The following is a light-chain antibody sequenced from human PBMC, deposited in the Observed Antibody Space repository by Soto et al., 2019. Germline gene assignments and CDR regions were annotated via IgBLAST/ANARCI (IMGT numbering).Light chain of an antibody. V-gene: IGLV2-14*03. CDR3: ASHTTTNTRV. J-gene: IGLJ1*01. CDR2: EVS. CDR1: SSDVGAYDY. Sequence: QSVLTQPASVSGSPGQSIAISCTGTSSDVGAYDYVSWYQQHPDRAPRLVIYEVSNRPSGVSNRFSGSKSVNTATLTISGLQAEDEAHYYCASHTTTNTRVFGTGTKLTVL.